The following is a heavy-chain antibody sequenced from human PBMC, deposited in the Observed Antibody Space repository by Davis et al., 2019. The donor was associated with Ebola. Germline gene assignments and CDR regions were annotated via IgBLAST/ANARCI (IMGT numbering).Heavy chain of an antibody. D-gene: IGHD6-6*01. CDR2: MNPNSGNT. CDR3: ARGMGSIAAPTGY. V-gene: IGHV1-8*01. J-gene: IGHJ4*02. Sequence: ASVKVSCKASGYTFTSYDINWVRQATGQGLEWMGWMNPNSGNTGYAQKFQGRVTITADESTSTAYMELSSLRSEDTAVYYCARGMGSIAAPTGYWGQGTLVTVSS. CDR1: GYTFTSYD.